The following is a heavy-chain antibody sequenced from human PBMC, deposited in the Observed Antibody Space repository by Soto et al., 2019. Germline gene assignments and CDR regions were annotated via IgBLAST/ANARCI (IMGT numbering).Heavy chain of an antibody. V-gene: IGHV1-69*01. J-gene: IGHJ5*02. Sequence: SVKVSCKASGGTLRSYAISRVRQARGEGREWMGEISPICGTAHYAQKFQGRVTITADESTSTAYMELSSLRSEDTAVYYCARSSGGVFVIIIEGSNWLAPWGQGALVTV. CDR1: GGTLRSYA. D-gene: IGHD1-26*01. CDR3: ARSSGGVFVIIIEGSNWLAP. CDR2: ISPICGTA.